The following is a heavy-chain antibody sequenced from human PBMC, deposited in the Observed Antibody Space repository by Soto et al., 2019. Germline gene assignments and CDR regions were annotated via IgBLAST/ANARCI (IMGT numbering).Heavy chain of an antibody. J-gene: IGHJ1*01. CDR2: IYYSGST. Sequence: QLQLQESGPGLVKPSETLSLTCTVSGGSISSSYYWGWIRQPPGKGLEWIGSIYYSGSTYYNPSLXSXAXIXXDTSKNQFSLKLSSVTAADTAVYYCATVWFGESQHWGQGTLVTVSS. D-gene: IGHD3-10*01. V-gene: IGHV4-39*01. CDR3: ATVWFGESQH. CDR1: GGSISSSYY.